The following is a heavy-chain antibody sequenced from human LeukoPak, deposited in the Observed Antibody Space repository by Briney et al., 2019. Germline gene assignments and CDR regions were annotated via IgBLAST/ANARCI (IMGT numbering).Heavy chain of an antibody. Sequence: ASVKVSSKASGYTFTSYGISWVRQAPGQGLEWMGWISAYNGNTNYAQKLQGRVTMTTDTSTSTAYMELRSLRSDDTAVYYCARDADPGEPNYYYYGMDVWGQGTTVTVSS. D-gene: IGHD7-27*01. V-gene: IGHV1-18*01. J-gene: IGHJ6*02. CDR3: ARDADPGEPNYYYYGMDV. CDR1: GYTFTSYG. CDR2: ISAYNGNT.